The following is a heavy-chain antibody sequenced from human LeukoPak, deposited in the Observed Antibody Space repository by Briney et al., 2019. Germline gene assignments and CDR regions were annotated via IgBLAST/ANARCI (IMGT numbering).Heavy chain of an antibody. D-gene: IGHD2-2*02. CDR1: GYTFTGYY. CDR3: ARAQYQLPYNYYYYGMDV. Sequence: GASVKVSCKASGYTFTGYYMHWVRQAPGQGLEWMGWINPNSGGTNYAQKFQGWVTMTRDTSISTAYMELSRLRSDDTAVYYCARAQYQLPYNYYYYGMDVWGQGTTVTVSS. J-gene: IGHJ6*02. V-gene: IGHV1-2*04. CDR2: INPNSGGT.